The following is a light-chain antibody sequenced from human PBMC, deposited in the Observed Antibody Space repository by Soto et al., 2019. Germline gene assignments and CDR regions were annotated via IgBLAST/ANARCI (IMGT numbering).Light chain of an antibody. CDR1: QSVSSN. CDR3: QQYNIWPPWT. Sequence: EIVMTQSPATLSVSPGERATLSCRASQSVSSNLAWYQQKPGQAPRLLIYGASTRATGNPARFSGSGSGTEFTLTISSLQSEDFAVYYCQQYNIWPPWTFGQGTKVEIK. J-gene: IGKJ1*01. V-gene: IGKV3-15*01. CDR2: GAS.